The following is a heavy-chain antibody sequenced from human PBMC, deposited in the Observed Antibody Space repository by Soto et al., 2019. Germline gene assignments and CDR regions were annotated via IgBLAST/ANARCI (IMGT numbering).Heavy chain of an antibody. D-gene: IGHD3-22*01. Sequence: QLQLQESGSGLVKPSQTLSLTCAVSGGSISSGGYSWSWIRQPPGKGLEWIGYIYHSGSTYYNPSLKSRVNISVDRSKNQFSLKLSSVTAADTAVYYCASGRGYYDSSGRKNAFDIWGQGTMVTVSS. V-gene: IGHV4-30-2*01. J-gene: IGHJ3*02. CDR2: IYHSGST. CDR3: ASGRGYYDSSGRKNAFDI. CDR1: GGSISSGGYS.